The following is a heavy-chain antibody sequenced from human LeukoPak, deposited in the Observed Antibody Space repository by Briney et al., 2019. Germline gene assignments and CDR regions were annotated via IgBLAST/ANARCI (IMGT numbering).Heavy chain of an antibody. J-gene: IGHJ3*02. CDR2: IYYSGST. Sequence: PSETLSLTCTVSGGSISSYYWRWLRQPPGKGREGLGYIYYSGSTNYNPALKRRVTISVDTSKNQFSLKLSSVTAADTAVYYCARDCSSSSCYTFGAFDIWGQGTMVTVSS. CDR1: GGSISSYY. D-gene: IGHD2-2*02. V-gene: IGHV4-59*12. CDR3: ARDCSSSSCYTFGAFDI.